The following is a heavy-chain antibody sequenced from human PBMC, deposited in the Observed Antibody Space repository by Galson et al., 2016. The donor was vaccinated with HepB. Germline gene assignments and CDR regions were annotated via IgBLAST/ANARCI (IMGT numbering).Heavy chain of an antibody. Sequence: SVKVSCKASGDTFTSYDINWVRQATGQGLEWMGWMNPNSGNIGYAQKFKVRFTMTRNTSINTAYMELSSLTSEDTAVYYGAGGGGMDVWGQGTTVTVSS. CDR2: MNPNSGNI. CDR3: AGGGGMDV. V-gene: IGHV1-8*01. J-gene: IGHJ6*02. CDR1: GDTFTSYD.